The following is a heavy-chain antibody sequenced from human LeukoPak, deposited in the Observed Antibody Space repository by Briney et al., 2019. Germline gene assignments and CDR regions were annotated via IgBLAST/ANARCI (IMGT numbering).Heavy chain of an antibody. CDR2: FRASDDTT. CDR3: AKSLRAAAGTGACDI. J-gene: IGHJ3*02. D-gene: IGHD6-13*01. CDR1: GFTFSNYD. V-gene: IGHV3-23*01. Sequence: PGGSLRLSCAASGFTFSNYDMSWVRRAPGKGLEWVSSFRASDDTTYYADSVKGRFTISRDNSKNTLYLQMNSLRVEDTAVYYCAKSLRAAAGTGACDIWGQGTMVTVSS.